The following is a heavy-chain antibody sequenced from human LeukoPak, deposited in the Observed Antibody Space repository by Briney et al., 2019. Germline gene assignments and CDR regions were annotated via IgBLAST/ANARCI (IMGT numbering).Heavy chain of an antibody. J-gene: IGHJ4*02. V-gene: IGHV5-51*01. CDR2: LYPGDYDT. Sequence: GESLKISCKASGYSFSNYWIGWVRQMPGKGLEWLGILYPGDYDTRVSASFYGHVTISADKSIPTGYLQWSSLKASYTAMYYCARAPTSVSNPYYFDYWGQGVLVTVSS. CDR3: ARAPTSVSNPYYFDY. D-gene: IGHD4-11*01. CDR1: GYSFSNYW.